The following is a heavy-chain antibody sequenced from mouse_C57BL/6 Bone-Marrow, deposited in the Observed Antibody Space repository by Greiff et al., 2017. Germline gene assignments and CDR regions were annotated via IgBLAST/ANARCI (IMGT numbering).Heavy chain of an antibody. V-gene: IGHV1-15*01. Sequence: QVQLQQSGAELVRPGASVTLSCKASGYTFTDYEMHWVKQTPVHGLEWIGAIDPETGGTAYNQKFKGKAILTADKSSSTAYMELRSLTSEDSAVYYCTRSYGSSYRYFDGWGTGATVTVSS. CDR1: GYTFTDYE. CDR2: IDPETGGT. J-gene: IGHJ1*03. CDR3: TRSYGSSYRYFDG. D-gene: IGHD1-1*01.